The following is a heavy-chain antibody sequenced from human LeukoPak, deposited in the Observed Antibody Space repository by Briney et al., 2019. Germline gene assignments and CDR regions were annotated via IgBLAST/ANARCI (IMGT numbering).Heavy chain of an antibody. D-gene: IGHD6-13*01. Sequence: GGSLRLSCAASGFAFISYAMSWVRQAPGKGLEWVSGISGSGGSTYYADSVKGRFTISRDNSKNTLYLQMNSLRAEDTAVYYCAKRYSSSWPEAYYFDYWGQGTLVTVSS. CDR2: ISGSGGST. J-gene: IGHJ4*02. CDR3: AKRYSSSWPEAYYFDY. V-gene: IGHV3-23*01. CDR1: GFAFISYA.